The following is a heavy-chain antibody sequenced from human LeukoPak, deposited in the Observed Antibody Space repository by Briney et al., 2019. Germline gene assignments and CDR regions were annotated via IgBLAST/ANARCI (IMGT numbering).Heavy chain of an antibody. V-gene: IGHV1-2*02. J-gene: IGHJ4*02. CDR1: GYTFTGYY. Sequence: ASVKVSCKASGYTFTGYYMHWVRQAPGQGLEGMGWINPNSGGTNYAQKFQGGVTMTRDTSISTAYMELSRLRSDDTAVYYCARDQIDTKGYSYGYYFDYWGQGTLVTVSS. CDR3: ARDQIDTKGYSYGYYFDY. CDR2: INPNSGGT. D-gene: IGHD5-18*01.